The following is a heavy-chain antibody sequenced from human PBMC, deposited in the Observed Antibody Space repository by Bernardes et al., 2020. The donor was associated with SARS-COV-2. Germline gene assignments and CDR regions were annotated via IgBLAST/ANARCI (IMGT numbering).Heavy chain of an antibody. Sequence: SVKVSCKASGGTFSSYAISWVRQAPGQGLEWMGGIIPIFGTANYAQKFQGRVTITADESTSTAYMELSSLRSEDTAVYYCARDSSTYYYDSSGYYQEYFQHWGQGTLVTVSS. J-gene: IGHJ1*01. V-gene: IGHV1-69*13. CDR2: IIPIFGTA. CDR1: GGTFSSYA. D-gene: IGHD3-22*01. CDR3: ARDSSTYYYDSSGYYQEYFQH.